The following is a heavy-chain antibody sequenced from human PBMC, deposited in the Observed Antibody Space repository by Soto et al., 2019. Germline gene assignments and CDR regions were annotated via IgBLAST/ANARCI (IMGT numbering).Heavy chain of an antibody. D-gene: IGHD3-16*01. CDR3: ARDQGDSFKDYYYYGMDV. CDR1: GFTFSSYS. J-gene: IGHJ6*02. Sequence: PGGSLRLSCAASGFTFSSYSMNWVRQAPGKGLEWVSSISSSSSYIYYADSVKGRFTISRDNARNSLYLQMNSLRAEDTAVYYCARDQGDSFKDYYYYGMDVWGQGTTVTVSS. CDR2: ISSSSSYI. V-gene: IGHV3-21*01.